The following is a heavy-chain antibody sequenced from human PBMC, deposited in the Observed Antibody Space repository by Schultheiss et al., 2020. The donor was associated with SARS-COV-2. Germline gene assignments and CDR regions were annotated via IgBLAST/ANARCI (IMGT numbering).Heavy chain of an antibody. V-gene: IGHV1-69*01. CDR2: IIPIFGTA. D-gene: IGHD6-19*01. Sequence: GGSLRLSCKASGGTFSSYAISWVRQAPGQGLEWMGGIIPIFGTANYAQKFQGRVTITADESTSTAYMELSSLRSEDTAVYYCARTTQQWLVRGGFDPWGQGTLVTVSS. J-gene: IGHJ5*02. CDR3: ARTTQQWLVRGGFDP. CDR1: GGTFSSYA.